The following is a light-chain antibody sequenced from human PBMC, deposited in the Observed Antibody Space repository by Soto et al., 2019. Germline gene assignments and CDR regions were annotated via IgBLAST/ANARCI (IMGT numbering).Light chain of an antibody. CDR1: QSVSSSY. J-gene: IGKJ2*01. CDR2: GAS. CDR3: LQYGSSPYT. Sequence: EIVLTQSPGTLSLSPGERATLSCRASQSVSSSYFAWYQQKPGQAPRPLIDGASSRATGIPDRFSGSGSGTDFTLTISRLEPEDFAVYYCLQYGSSPYTFGQGTKLEIK. V-gene: IGKV3-20*01.